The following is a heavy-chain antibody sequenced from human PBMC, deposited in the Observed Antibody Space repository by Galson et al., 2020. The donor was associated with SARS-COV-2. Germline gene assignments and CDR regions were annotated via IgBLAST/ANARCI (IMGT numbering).Heavy chain of an antibody. D-gene: IGHD5-12*01. CDR2: IYPGASDT. Sequence: GESLKISCKGSGYSFTSYWIGWVRQMPGKGLEWMGIIYPGASDTRYSPSFQGQVTISADKSISTAYLQWSSLKASDTAMYYCARLPGGYSGYDISYGMDVWGQGTSVTVSS. CDR1: GYSFTSYW. CDR3: ARLPGGYSGYDISYGMDV. V-gene: IGHV5-51*01. J-gene: IGHJ6*02.